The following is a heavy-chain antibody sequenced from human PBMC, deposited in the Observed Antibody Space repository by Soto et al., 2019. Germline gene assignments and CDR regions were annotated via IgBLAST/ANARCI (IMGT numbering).Heavy chain of an antibody. CDR3: ARGHSGVGWFDP. CDR2: INAGNGNT. V-gene: IGHV1-3*01. Sequence: GASVKVSCKASGYTFTSYYMHWVRQAPGQGLEWMGWINAGNGNTKYSQKFQGRVTITRDTSASTAYMELSSLRSEDTAVYYCARGHSGVGWFDPWGQGTLVTVSS. CDR1: GYTFTSYY. J-gene: IGHJ5*02.